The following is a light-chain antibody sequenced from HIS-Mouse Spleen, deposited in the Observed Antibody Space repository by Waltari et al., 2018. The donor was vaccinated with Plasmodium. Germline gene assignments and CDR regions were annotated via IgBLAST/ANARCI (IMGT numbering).Light chain of an antibody. CDR1: QGISSA. J-gene: IGKJ4*01. Sequence: AIQLTQSPSSLSASVGDRVTITCRASQGISSALAWYQQKPGKASKLRIYDASSLESGVPSRFSGSGSGTDFTLTISSLQPEDFATYYCQQFNSYPLTFGGGTKVEIK. V-gene: IGKV1-13*02. CDR2: DAS. CDR3: QQFNSYPLT.